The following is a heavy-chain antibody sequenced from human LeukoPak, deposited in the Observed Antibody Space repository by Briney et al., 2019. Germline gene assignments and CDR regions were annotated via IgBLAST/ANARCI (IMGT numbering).Heavy chain of an antibody. V-gene: IGHV4-39*01. J-gene: IGHJ6*02. CDR1: GGSISSSSYY. CDR3: ATGEEQQLFYYYYYGMDV. Sequence: SETLSLTCTVSGGSISSSSYYWGWIRQPPGKGLEWIGSIYYSGSTYYNPSLKSRVTISVDTSKNQFSLKLSSVTAADTAVYYCATGEEQQLFYYYYYGMDVWGQGTTVTVS. D-gene: IGHD6-13*01. CDR2: IYYSGST.